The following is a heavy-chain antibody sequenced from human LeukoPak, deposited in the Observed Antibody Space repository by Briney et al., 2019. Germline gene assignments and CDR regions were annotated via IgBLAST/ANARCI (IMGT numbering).Heavy chain of an antibody. J-gene: IGHJ4*02. D-gene: IGHD6-6*01. V-gene: IGHV3-48*04. CDR2: ISSSSSTI. Sequence: PGGSLRLSCAASGFTFSSYSMNWVRQAPGKGLEWVSYISSSSSTIYYADSVKGRFTISRDNAKNSLYLQMNSLRAEDTAVYYCARDLVSAFDYWGQGTLVTVSP. CDR3: ARDLVSAFDY. CDR1: GFTFSSYS.